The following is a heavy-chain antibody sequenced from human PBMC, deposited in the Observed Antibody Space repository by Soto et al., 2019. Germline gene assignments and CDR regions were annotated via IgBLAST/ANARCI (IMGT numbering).Heavy chain of an antibody. V-gene: IGHV3-23*01. CDR1: GFTFSSYA. Sequence: EVQLLESGGGLVQPGGSLRLSCAASGFTFSSYAMSWVRQAPGKGLEWVSTFRGSGDGRYDADSVNGRVTVSRDNSNNQPYLQMNGLRAEDTAVYYCAKWPDPGAVDIWGQVTMVTVSS. CDR2: FRGSGDGR. J-gene: IGHJ3*02. CDR3: AKWPDPGAVDI. D-gene: IGHD3-10*01.